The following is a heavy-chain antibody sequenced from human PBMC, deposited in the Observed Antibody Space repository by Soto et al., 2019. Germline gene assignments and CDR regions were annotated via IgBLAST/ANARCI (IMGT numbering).Heavy chain of an antibody. CDR2: IYYSGST. V-gene: IGHV4-59*01. Sequence: SETLSLTCAVYGESFSGYYWSWIRQPPGKGLEWIGYIYYSGSTNYNPSLKSRVTISVDTSKNQFSLKLSSVTAADTAVYYCARGGIVVAMYYFDYWGQGTLVTVSS. CDR3: ARGGIVVAMYYFDY. D-gene: IGHD2-2*01. J-gene: IGHJ4*02. CDR1: GESFSGYY.